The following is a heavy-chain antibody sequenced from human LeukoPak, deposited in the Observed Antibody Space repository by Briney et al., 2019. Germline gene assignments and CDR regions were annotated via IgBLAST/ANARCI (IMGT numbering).Heavy chain of an antibody. CDR1: GFTFSSYA. J-gene: IGHJ5*02. CDR3: ARDGGGYRFYNWFDP. V-gene: IGHV3-21*01. Sequence: PGGSLRLSCAASGFTFSSYAMSWVRQAPGKGLEWVSSISRSSSYIHYADSVKGRFTISRDNAKNSLYLQMNSLRAEDTAVYYCARDGGGYRFYNWFDPWGQGTLVTVSS. D-gene: IGHD5-12*01. CDR2: ISRSSSYI.